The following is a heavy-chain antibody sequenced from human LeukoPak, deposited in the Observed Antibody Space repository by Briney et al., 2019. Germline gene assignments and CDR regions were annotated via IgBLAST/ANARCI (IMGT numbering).Heavy chain of an antibody. Sequence: PGGSLRLSCAASGSTFSSYAMSWVREAPGKGLEWVSAISGSGGSTYYADSVKGRFTISRDNSKNTLYLQMNSLRAEDTAVYYCAREGSTNYYYMDVWGKGTTVTVSS. D-gene: IGHD2-2*01. V-gene: IGHV3-23*01. CDR2: ISGSGGST. J-gene: IGHJ6*03. CDR1: GSTFSSYA. CDR3: AREGSTNYYYMDV.